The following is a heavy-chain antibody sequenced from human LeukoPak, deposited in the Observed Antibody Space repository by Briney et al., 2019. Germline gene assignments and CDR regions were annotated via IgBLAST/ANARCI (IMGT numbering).Heavy chain of an antibody. D-gene: IGHD1-14*01. V-gene: IGHV4-4*07. CDR3: ARDPAGHGRYFDY. CDR1: GGSINGYF. CDR2: IHTSGTT. Sequence: PSETLSLTCTVSGGSINGYFCTWLRQSAGAGLECIGRIHTSGTTYYNPSFKSRASMSVDTSNNQFSLRLNSVSAADTAVYCCARDPAGHGRYFDYWGQGALVTVSS. J-gene: IGHJ4*02.